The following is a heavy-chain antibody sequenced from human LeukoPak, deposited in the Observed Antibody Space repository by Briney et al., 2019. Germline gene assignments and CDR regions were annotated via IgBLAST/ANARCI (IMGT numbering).Heavy chain of an antibody. CDR3: VLTAPFGALGY. V-gene: IGHV4-34*01. CDR1: GGSFSGYY. CDR2: INHSGST. D-gene: IGHD3-9*01. J-gene: IGHJ4*02. Sequence: PSETLSLTCAVYGGSFSGYYWSWIRQPPGKGLEWIGEINHSGSTNYNPSLKSRVTISVDTSKNQFSLKLSSVTAADTAVYYAVLTAPFGALGYWGQGTLVTVSS.